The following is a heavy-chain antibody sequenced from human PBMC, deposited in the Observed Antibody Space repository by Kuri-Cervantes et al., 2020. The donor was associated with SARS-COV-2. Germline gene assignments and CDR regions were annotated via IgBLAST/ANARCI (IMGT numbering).Heavy chain of an antibody. CDR1: GYTFTGYY. Sequence: ASVKVSCQASGYTFTGYYMHWVRQAPGQGLEWMGWINPNSGGTKYAQKFQGRVTMTRDTSISTAYMELSRLRSDDTAVYYCARFPTIFGVVIIPGYNYGMDAWGQGTTVTVSS. CDR2: INPNSGGT. V-gene: IGHV1-2*02. CDR3: ARFPTIFGVVIIPGYNYGMDA. J-gene: IGHJ6*02. D-gene: IGHD3-3*01.